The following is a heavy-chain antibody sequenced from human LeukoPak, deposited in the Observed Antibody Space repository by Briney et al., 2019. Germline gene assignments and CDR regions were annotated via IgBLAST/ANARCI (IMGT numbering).Heavy chain of an antibody. J-gene: IGHJ3*02. CDR2: IYYSGST. CDR3: AKASGFDAFDI. Sequence: SETLSLTCTVSGGSISSSSYYWGWIRQPPGKGLEWIGSIYYSGSTYYNPSLKSRVTISVDTSKNQFSLKLSSVTAADTAVYYCAKASGFDAFDIWGQGTMVTVS. D-gene: IGHD3-22*01. CDR1: GGSISSSSYY. V-gene: IGHV4-39*07.